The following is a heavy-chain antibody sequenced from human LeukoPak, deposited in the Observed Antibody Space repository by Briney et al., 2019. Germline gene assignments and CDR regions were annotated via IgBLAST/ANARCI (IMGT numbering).Heavy chain of an antibody. CDR3: ASGRYSSGWSKDFDY. Sequence: GASVKVSCKASGGTFSSYAISWVRQAPGQGLEWMGGIIPIFGTANYAQKFQGRVTITADKSTSTAYMELSSLRSEDTAVYYCASGRYSSGWSKDFDYWGQGTLVTVSS. D-gene: IGHD6-19*01. CDR1: GGTFSSYA. V-gene: IGHV1-69*06. CDR2: IIPIFGTA. J-gene: IGHJ4*02.